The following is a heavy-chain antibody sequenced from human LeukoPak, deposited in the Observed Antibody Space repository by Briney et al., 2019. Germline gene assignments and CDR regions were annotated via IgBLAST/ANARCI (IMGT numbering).Heavy chain of an antibody. CDR1: GGSFSGYY. CDR3: ARLKGYSSGWYPSYYFDY. V-gene: IGHV4-34*01. CDR2: INHSGST. D-gene: IGHD6-19*01. J-gene: IGHJ4*02. Sequence: ETLSLTCAVYGGSFSGYYWSWIRQPPGKGLEWIGEINHSGSTNYNPSLKSRVTISVDTSKNQSSLKLSSVTAADTAVYYCARLKGYSSGWYPSYYFDYWGQGTLVTVSS.